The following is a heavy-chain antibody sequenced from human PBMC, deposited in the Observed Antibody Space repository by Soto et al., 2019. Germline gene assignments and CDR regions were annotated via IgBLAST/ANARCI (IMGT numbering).Heavy chain of an antibody. V-gene: IGHV1-18*01. D-gene: IGHD5-12*01. CDR3: AKSRKGRGYDRNFDS. CDR2: ISTYHDHT. CDR1: GYSFTTYG. J-gene: IGHJ4*02. Sequence: QGQLVQSGAEVKKPGASVKVSCKTSGYSFTTYGIAWVRQSPGQGLEWMGWISTYHDHTNYAQKFEDRLTMTKDTCTTTAYMALRSLTSEDTAGYYCAKSRKGRGYDRNFDSWGQGTLVTVSS.